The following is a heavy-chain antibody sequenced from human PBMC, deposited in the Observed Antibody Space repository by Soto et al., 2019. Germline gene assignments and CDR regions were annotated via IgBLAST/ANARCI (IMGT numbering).Heavy chain of an antibody. D-gene: IGHD2-15*01. CDR2: IKQDGSQK. J-gene: IGHJ5*02. CDR1: GFCFSSYW. CDR3: ARPYCSGGSCYNWFDP. Sequence: PGGSLRLSCAASGFCFSSYWMSWVRQAPGKGLQWVANIKQDGSQKYYVDSVKGRFTIYRDNAKNSLYLQMNSLRAEDTAIYYCARPYCSGGSCYNWFDPWGQGTLVTVSS. V-gene: IGHV3-7*03.